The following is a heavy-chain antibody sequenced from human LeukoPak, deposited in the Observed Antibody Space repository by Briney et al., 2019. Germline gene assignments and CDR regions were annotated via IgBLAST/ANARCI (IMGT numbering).Heavy chain of an antibody. V-gene: IGHV1-69*13. CDR1: GGTFSSYA. CDR3: ARVSLLWLGDYWYFDL. D-gene: IGHD3-10*01. J-gene: IGHJ2*01. Sequence: SVKVSCKASGGTFSSYAISWVRQAPGQGLEWMGGIIPIFGTANYAQKFQGRVTITADESTSTAYMELSSLRSEDTAVYYCARVSLLWLGDYWYFDLWGRGTLVTVSS. CDR2: IIPIFGTA.